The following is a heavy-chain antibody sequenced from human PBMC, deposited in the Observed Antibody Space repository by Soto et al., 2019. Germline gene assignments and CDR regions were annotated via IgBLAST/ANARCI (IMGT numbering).Heavy chain of an antibody. CDR2: ISTYNGNK. CDR1: GHTFTSSG. V-gene: IGHV1-18*04. D-gene: IGHD1-26*01. CDR3: GRDPCKWDICRFDY. J-gene: IGHJ4*02. Sequence: ASVKVSCKASGHTFTSSGFNWVRQPPGQGLEWMGWISTYNGNKKYARKFQGRVTITTDTSTSTAYMELRSLRADDTAVYYCGRDPCKWDICRFDYWGQGTLVTVSS.